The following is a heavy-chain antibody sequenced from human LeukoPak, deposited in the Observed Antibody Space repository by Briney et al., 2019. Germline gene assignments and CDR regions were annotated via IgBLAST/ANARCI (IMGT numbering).Heavy chain of an antibody. J-gene: IGHJ3*02. CDR2: IYYSGST. Sequence: SETLSLTCTVSGGSISSYYWSWIRQPPGKGLEWIGYIYYSGSTNYKPSLKSRVTISVDTSKNQFSLKLSSVTAADTAVYYCARRPSITMIRGRKTGAFDIWGQGTMVTVSS. D-gene: IGHD3-10*01. V-gene: IGHV4-59*12. CDR1: GGSISSYY. CDR3: ARRPSITMIRGRKTGAFDI.